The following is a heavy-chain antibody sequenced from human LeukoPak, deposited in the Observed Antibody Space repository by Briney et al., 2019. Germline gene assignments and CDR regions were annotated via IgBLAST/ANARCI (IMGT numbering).Heavy chain of an antibody. CDR1: GGTFSSSS. V-gene: IGHV1-69*13. CDR3: ARSPYDYVWGSYRYTAFDY. CDR2: IIPIFGTA. J-gene: IGHJ4*02. D-gene: IGHD3-16*02. Sequence: SVKVSCKASGGTFSSSSISWVRQAPGQGLEWMGGIIPIFGTANYAQKFQGRVTITADESTSTAYMELSSLRSEDTAVYYCARSPYDYVWGSYRYTAFDYWGQGTLVTVSS.